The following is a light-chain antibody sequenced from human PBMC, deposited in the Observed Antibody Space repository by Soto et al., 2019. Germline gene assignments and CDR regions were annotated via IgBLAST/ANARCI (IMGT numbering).Light chain of an antibody. CDR1: QSVNNNW. CDR2: GAS. Sequence: EIVLTQSPGTLSLSPGESATLSCRASQSVNNNWLAWYQHQPGQAPRLLIYGASSRANGIPDRFSGSGSGTDFTLIISGLEPEDFAVYSCQQYGNSPLTFGMGTKVEIK. J-gene: IGKJ4*01. V-gene: IGKV3-20*01. CDR3: QQYGNSPLT.